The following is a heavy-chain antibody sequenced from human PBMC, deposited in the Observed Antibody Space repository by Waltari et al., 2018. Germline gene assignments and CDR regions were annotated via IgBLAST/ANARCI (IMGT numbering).Heavy chain of an antibody. J-gene: IGHJ4*02. CDR3: ARDLRSWPYYLDY. CDR2: IKQLGNEK. D-gene: IGHD6-13*01. Sequence: EVQLVESGGALVQPGGSLRLACAASGFPFSTYWVNWVRQAPGRGLEGVASIKQLGNEKNYGDSVRGRFTISRDDAKKSVYLELNSLRADDTAVYYCARDLRSWPYYLDYWGQGTLVTVSS. CDR1: GFPFSTYW. V-gene: IGHV3-7*01.